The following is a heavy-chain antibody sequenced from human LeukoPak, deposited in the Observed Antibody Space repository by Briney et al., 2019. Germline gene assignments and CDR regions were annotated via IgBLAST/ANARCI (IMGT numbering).Heavy chain of an antibody. CDR2: ISGSGGTT. V-gene: IGHV3-23*01. D-gene: IGHD6-19*01. J-gene: IGHJ4*02. CDR1: RFTFSRYG. Sequence: PGGSLRLSCAASRFTFSRYGMSWVRQAPGKGLEWVSAISGSGGTTYYAGSVKGRFTISRDNSKNTLYLQINSLRAEDTAVYYCAKDHLPGIVVADRDYWGQGTLVTVSS. CDR3: AKDHLPGIVVADRDY.